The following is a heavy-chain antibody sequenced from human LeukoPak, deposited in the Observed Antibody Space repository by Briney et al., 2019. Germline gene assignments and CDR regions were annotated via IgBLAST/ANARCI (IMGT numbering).Heavy chain of an antibody. CDR2: ISSSSSYI. Sequence: GGSLRLSCAASGFTFSSYSMNWVRQAPGKGLEWVSSISSSSSYIYYADSVKGRFTISRANAKNSLYLQMNSLRAEDTAVYYCARDKLSGRYCSGGSCYSGVYWGQGTLVTVSS. CDR1: GFTFSSYS. V-gene: IGHV3-21*01. CDR3: ARDKLSGRYCSGGSCYSGVY. J-gene: IGHJ4*02. D-gene: IGHD2-15*01.